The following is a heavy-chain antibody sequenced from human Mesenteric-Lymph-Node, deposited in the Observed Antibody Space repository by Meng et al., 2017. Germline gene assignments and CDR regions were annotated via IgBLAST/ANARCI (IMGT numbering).Heavy chain of an antibody. CDR1: GFTFSSYW. D-gene: IGHD6-19*01. CDR2: INSDGSST. V-gene: IGHV3-74*01. J-gene: IGHJ3*02. Sequence: GESLKISCAASGFTFSSYWMHWVRQAPGKGLVWVSRINSDGSSTSYADSVKGRFTISRDNAKNTLYLQMNSLRAEDTAVYYCARDMRVGWPPATYDAFDIWGQGTMVTVSS. CDR3: ARDMRVGWPPATYDAFDI.